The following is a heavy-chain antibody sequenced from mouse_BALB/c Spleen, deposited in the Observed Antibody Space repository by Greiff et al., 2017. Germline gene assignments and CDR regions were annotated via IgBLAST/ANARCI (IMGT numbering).Heavy chain of an antibody. CDR3: ARDEGYGFAY. D-gene: IGHD2-14*01. V-gene: IGHV7-3*02. J-gene: IGHJ3*01. Sequence: EVKLMESGGGLVQPGGSLRLSCATSGFTFTDYYMSWVRQPPGKALEWLGFIRNKANGYTTEYSASVKGRFTISRDNSQSILYLQMNTLRAEDSATYYCARDEGYGFAYWGQGTLVTVSA. CDR2: IRNKANGYTT. CDR1: GFTFTDYY.